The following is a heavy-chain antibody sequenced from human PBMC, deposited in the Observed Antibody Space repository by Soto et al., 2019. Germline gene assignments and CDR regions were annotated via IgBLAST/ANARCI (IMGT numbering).Heavy chain of an antibody. Sequence: LSLTCAASGVTFSSYAMSWVRQAPGKGLEWVSAISGSGGTTYYADSVKGRFTISRDNSKNTLYLQMNSLRAEDTAVYYCAKGGPLVLMDYWGQGTLVTVSS. V-gene: IGHV3-23*01. CDR3: AKGGPLVLMDY. CDR2: ISGSGGTT. J-gene: IGHJ4*02. CDR1: GVTFSSYA. D-gene: IGHD3-22*01.